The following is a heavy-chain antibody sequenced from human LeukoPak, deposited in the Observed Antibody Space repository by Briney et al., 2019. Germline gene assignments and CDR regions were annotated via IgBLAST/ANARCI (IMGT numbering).Heavy chain of an antibody. Sequence: GESLKISCKGSGYSFTSYWIGWVHQMPGKGLEWMGIIYPGDSDTRYSPSFQGQVTISADKSISTAYLQWSSLKASDTAMYYCARTLQPPYAYSSSWYFWFDPWGQGTLVTVSS. CDR2: IYPGDSDT. V-gene: IGHV5-51*07. D-gene: IGHD6-13*01. J-gene: IGHJ5*02. CDR1: GYSFTSYW. CDR3: ARTLQPPYAYSSSWYFWFDP.